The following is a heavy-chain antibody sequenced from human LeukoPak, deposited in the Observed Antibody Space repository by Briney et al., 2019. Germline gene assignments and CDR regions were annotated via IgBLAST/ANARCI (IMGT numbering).Heavy chain of an antibody. J-gene: IGHJ4*02. CDR2: FDPEDGET. CDR1: GYTLTELS. CDR3: AKGGFTIWDIEDY. D-gene: IGHD3-3*01. Sequence: GASVKVSCKVSGYTLTELSMHWVRQAPGKGLEWMGGFDPEDGETIYAQKFQGRVTMTTDTSTSTAYMEPRSLTSDDTAVYYCAKGGFTIWDIEDYWGQGTLVTVSS. V-gene: IGHV1-24*01.